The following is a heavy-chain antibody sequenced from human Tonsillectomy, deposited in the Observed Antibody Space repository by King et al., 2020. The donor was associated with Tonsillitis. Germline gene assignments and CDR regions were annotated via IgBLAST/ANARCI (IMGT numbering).Heavy chain of an antibody. Sequence: VQLQESGPGLVKPSQTLSLTCTVSGGSISSGDYYWSWIRQPPGKGLEWIGYIYYSGSTYYNPSLKSRVTISVDTSKNQFSLNLSSVTAADTAVFYCAVYYDSTGYYYVHWFDPWGQGTLVTVSS. CDR3: AVYYDSTGYYYVHWFDP. V-gene: IGHV4-30-4*01. D-gene: IGHD3-22*01. J-gene: IGHJ5*02. CDR1: GGSISSGDYY. CDR2: IYYSGST.